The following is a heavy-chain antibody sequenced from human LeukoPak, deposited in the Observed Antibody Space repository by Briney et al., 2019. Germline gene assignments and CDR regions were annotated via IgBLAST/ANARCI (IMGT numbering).Heavy chain of an antibody. J-gene: IGHJ6*02. V-gene: IGHV3-74*01. CDR1: GFTFSSYW. Sequence: GGSLRLSCAASGFTFSSYWMHWVRQAPGKGLVWVSRINSDGSSTNYADSVKGRVTITRENAKNTLYLHMHTLRAEDTAVYYCARDLYSSSRFSYYSGMDVWGQGTTVTVSS. CDR3: ARDLYSSSRFSYYSGMDV. D-gene: IGHD6-13*01. CDR2: INSDGSST.